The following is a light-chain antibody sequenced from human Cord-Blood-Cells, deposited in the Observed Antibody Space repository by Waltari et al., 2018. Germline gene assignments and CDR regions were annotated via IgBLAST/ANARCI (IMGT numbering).Light chain of an antibody. CDR1: SRDVGRYNL. V-gene: IGLV2-23*01. J-gene: IGLJ2*01. Sequence: QSALTQPASVSGSPGQSITISCTGTSRDVGRYNLVFWYQQHPGKAPKHMIYEGSKRPSGVSNRFSDSKSGNTASLTISGLQADDEADYYCCSYAGSSTVVFGGGTKLTVL. CDR3: CSYAGSSTVV. CDR2: EGS.